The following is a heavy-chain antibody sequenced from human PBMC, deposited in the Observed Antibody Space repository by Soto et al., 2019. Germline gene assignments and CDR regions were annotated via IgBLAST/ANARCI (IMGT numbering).Heavy chain of an antibody. CDR1: GFTFSSFC. J-gene: IGHJ6*02. CDR2: IWWDGTNQ. CDR3: AREGNESFLLHYHGLDV. Sequence: GGSLRLSCEASGFTFSSFCINWVRQAPGKGLEWVAFIWWDGTNQKYADSVKGRFTISRDNSKKLVSLQLSSLRVEDTAVYYCAREGNESFLLHYHGLDVWGQGTTVTVSS. D-gene: IGHD2-8*01. V-gene: IGHV3-33*01.